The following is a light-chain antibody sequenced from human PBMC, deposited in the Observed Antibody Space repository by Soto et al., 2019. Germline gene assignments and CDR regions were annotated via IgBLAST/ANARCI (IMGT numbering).Light chain of an antibody. CDR2: IAS. CDR3: QQYKNWPSWT. CDR1: QSISFN. V-gene: IGKV3-15*01. Sequence: EIVMTQSPAALSVSPGERVTLSCRASQSISFNLAWYQQKPGQAPRLLIYIASTRAAGIPARFSGSVSGTEFTLTISSLQSEDSAIYYGQQYKNWPSWTFGQGTKVDIK. J-gene: IGKJ1*01.